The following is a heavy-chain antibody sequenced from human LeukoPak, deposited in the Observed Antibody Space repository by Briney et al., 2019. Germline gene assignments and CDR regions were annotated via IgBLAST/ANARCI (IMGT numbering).Heavy chain of an antibody. CDR2: INPSGGST. V-gene: IGHV1-46*01. Sequence: ASVKVSCKASGYTFTSYYMHWVRQATGQGLEWMGIINPSGGSTSYAQKSQGRVTMTRDTSTSTVYMELSSLRSEDTAVYYCARQSYRGSYLLYWFDPWGQGTLVTVSS. D-gene: IGHD1-26*01. CDR1: GYTFTSYY. CDR3: ARQSYRGSYLLYWFDP. J-gene: IGHJ5*02.